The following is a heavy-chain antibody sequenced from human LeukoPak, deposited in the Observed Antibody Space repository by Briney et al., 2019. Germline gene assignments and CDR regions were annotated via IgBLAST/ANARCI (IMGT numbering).Heavy chain of an antibody. V-gene: IGHV5-10-1*01. J-gene: IGHJ5*02. D-gene: IGHD1-1*01. CDR2: IDPSDSYT. CDR1: GYSFTSYW. CDR3: PRSSRAPSGTPPFDP. Sequence: GESLKISCKGSGYSFTSYWISWVRQMPGKGLEWMGRIDPSDSYTNYSPSFQGHVTISADKSISTAYLQWSSLKASDTAMYYCPRSSRAPSGTPPFDPWGQGTLVTVSS.